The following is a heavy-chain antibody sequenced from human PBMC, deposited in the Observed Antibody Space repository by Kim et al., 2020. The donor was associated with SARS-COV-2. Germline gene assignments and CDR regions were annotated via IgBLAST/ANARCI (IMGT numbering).Heavy chain of an antibody. Sequence: NPTHRRRVTISVDTSKNQFTLKLSSVTAADTAVYYCANGGNYCSGGSCFDYWGQGTLVTVSS. D-gene: IGHD2-15*01. J-gene: IGHJ4*02. CDR3: ANGGNYCSGGSCFDY. V-gene: IGHV4-34*01.